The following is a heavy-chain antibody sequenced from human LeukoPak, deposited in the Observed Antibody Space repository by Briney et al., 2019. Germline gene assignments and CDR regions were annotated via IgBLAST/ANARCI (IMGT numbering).Heavy chain of an antibody. Sequence: ASVKVSCKASGYTFTGYYMHWVRQAPGRGLEWMGWINPNSGGTNYAQKFQGRVTMTRDTSISTAYMELSRLRSDDTAVYYCARDHDDFWSGYHGGDYWGQGTLVTVSS. D-gene: IGHD3-3*01. CDR1: GYTFTGYY. CDR3: ARDHDDFWSGYHGGDY. V-gene: IGHV1-2*02. CDR2: INPNSGGT. J-gene: IGHJ4*02.